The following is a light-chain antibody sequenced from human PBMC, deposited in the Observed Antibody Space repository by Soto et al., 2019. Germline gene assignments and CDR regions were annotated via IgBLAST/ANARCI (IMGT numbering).Light chain of an antibody. V-gene: IGKV3-20*01. CDR1: QSVSSNY. CDR3: QQFGSSPLFT. J-gene: IGKJ3*01. CDR2: GAS. Sequence: SVLTQSPGTLSLSPGERATLSCRASQSVSSNYLAWYQQKPGQAPRLLIHGASIRSTGIPDRFSGSGSGTDFTLTISRLEPEDCAVYYCQQFGSSPLFTFGPGNKVDV.